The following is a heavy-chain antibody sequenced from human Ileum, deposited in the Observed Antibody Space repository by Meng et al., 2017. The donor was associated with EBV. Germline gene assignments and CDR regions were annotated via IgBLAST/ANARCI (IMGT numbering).Heavy chain of an antibody. CDR3: ASRPGIAVAGFDY. CDR2: INTGNGET. V-gene: IGHV1-3*04. D-gene: IGHD6-19*01. CDR1: GYTFTSYA. Sequence: QVQLVQSGAGMKKPGATVEVSCKASGYTFTSYAMNWVRQAPGQRLEWMGWINTGNGETKYSQKFQGRVTLTRDTSASTAYMELSSLRSEDTAVYYCASRPGIAVAGFDYWGQGTLVTVSS. J-gene: IGHJ4*02.